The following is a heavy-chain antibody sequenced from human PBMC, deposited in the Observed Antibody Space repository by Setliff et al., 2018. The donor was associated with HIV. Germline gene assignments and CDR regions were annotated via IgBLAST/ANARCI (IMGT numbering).Heavy chain of an antibody. CDR3: AARGPRYSYAPYFFDS. CDR2: INDSGST. CDR1: NGSFSGYY. Sequence: PSETLSLTCAVYNGSFSGYYWTWIRQPPGKGLEWIGEINDSGSTNYSPSLKSRVTISVDASRNQFSLRLSPVTAADTAVYYCAARGPRYSYAPYFFDSWGQGTLVTVSS. V-gene: IGHV4-34*01. D-gene: IGHD5-18*01. J-gene: IGHJ4*02.